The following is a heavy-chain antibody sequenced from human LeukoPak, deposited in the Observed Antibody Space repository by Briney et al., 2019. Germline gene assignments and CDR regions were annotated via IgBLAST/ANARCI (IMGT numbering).Heavy chain of an antibody. V-gene: IGHV1-46*01. Sequence: ASVKVSCKASVYTFPSYFMHCVRQAPGQGLEWMGIINPTGGSTTYAQKFQGRVTMTRDTSTSTVYMELSSLRSDDTAVYYCARTAARRFDYWGQGTLVTVSS. J-gene: IGHJ4*02. CDR2: INPTGGST. D-gene: IGHD6-6*01. CDR1: VYTFPSYF. CDR3: ARTAARRFDY.